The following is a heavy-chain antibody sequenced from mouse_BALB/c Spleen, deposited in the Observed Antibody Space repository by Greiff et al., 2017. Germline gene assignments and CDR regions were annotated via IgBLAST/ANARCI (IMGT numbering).Heavy chain of an antibody. J-gene: IGHJ1*01. V-gene: IGHV1S81*02. CDR1: GYTFTSYY. CDR2: INPSNGGT. CDR3: TRNYYGSSYDWYFDV. D-gene: IGHD1-1*01. Sequence: VQGVESGAELVKPGASVKLSCKASGYTFTSYYMYWVKQRPGQGLEWIGEINPSNGGTNFNEKFKSKATLTVDKSSSTAYMQLSSLTSEDSAVYYCTRNYYGSSYDWYFDVWGAGTTVTVSS.